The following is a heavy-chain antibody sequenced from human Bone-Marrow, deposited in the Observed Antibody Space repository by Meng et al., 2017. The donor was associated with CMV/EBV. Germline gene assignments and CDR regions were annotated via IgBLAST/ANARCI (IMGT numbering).Heavy chain of an antibody. CDR2: IYWDDDK. Sequence: FSHTTNGVGVGWIRQPPGKALEYLALIYWDDDKRYSPSLRSRLTISKDTSGNQVVLTMTNMDPVDTATYYCAHRRGLQGYWDAGYFDYWGQGTLVTVSS. V-gene: IGHV2-5*02. J-gene: IGHJ4*02. CDR1: FSHTTNGVG. CDR3: AHRRGLQGYWDAGYFDY. D-gene: IGHD1-1*01.